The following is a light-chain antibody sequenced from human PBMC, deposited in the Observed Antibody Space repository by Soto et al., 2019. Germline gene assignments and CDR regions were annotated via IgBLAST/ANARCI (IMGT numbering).Light chain of an antibody. V-gene: IGKV1-39*01. Sequence: DIQMAQPPSSLSASVGDRVTVTGRAGQSISRYLNWYQQRRGKAPKLLIYSASSLQTGVPSRFSGSGSGTDFTLTINSLQPEDFATYYCQQSYNGPFTFGPGTKVD. CDR1: QSISRY. CDR2: SAS. CDR3: QQSYNGPFT. J-gene: IGKJ3*01.